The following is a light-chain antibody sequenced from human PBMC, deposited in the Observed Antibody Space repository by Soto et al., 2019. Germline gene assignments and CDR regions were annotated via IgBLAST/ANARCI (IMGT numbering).Light chain of an antibody. CDR2: DAS. J-gene: IGKJ2*01. Sequence: EIVLTQSPATLSLSPGERATLSCRASRRFSSYLAWYQQKPGQAPRLLIYDASNRATGIPARFSGSGSGTDFTLTISSLEPEDFAVYYCQQRSNSRTFGQGTKLEIK. CDR3: QQRSNSRT. V-gene: IGKV3-11*01. CDR1: RRFSSY.